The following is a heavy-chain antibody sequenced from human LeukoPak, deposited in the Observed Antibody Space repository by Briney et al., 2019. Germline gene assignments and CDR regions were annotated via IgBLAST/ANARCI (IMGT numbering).Heavy chain of an antibody. D-gene: IGHD3-16*02. CDR1: GFTFSSYW. CDR3: ARSPGHVWGSYRYCYFDY. CDR2: IKQDGSEK. J-gene: IGHJ4*02. V-gene: IGHV3-7*01. Sequence: GGSLRLSCAASGFTFSSYWMSWVRQAPGKGLEWVANIKQDGSEKYYVDSVKGRFTISRDNAKNSLYLQMNSLRAEDTAVYYCARSPGHVWGSYRYCYFDYWGQGTLVTVSS.